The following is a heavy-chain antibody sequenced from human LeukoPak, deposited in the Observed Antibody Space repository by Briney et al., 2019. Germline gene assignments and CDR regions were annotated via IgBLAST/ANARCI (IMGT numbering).Heavy chain of an antibody. CDR1: GFTFSSYS. Sequence: GGSLRLSCAASGFTFSSYSMTWVRQAPGKGLEWVSSISSSSSYIYYADSVKGRFTISRDNAKNSLYLQMNSLRAEDTAVYYCARDDRGVVIYFDYWGQGTLVTVSS. J-gene: IGHJ4*02. V-gene: IGHV3-21*01. CDR3: ARDDRGVVIYFDY. CDR2: ISSSSSYI. D-gene: IGHD3-3*01.